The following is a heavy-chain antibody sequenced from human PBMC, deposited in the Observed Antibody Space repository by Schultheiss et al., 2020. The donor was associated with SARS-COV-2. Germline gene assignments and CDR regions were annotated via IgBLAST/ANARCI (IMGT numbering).Heavy chain of an antibody. D-gene: IGHD5-12*01. CDR2: IYYSGST. CDR1: GGSISSSSYY. Sequence: SETLSLTCTVSGGSISSSSYYWSWIRQPPGKGLEWIGYIYYSGSTNYNPSLKSRVTISVDTSKNQFSLKLSSVTAADTAVYYCARGDRLFKAVDYWGQGTLVTVSS. J-gene: IGHJ4*02. CDR3: ARGDRLFKAVDY. V-gene: IGHV4-61*01.